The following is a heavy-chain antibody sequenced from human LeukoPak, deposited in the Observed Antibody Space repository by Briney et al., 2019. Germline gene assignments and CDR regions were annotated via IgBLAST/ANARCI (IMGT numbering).Heavy chain of an antibody. D-gene: IGHD6-6*01. Sequence: ASVKVSCKASGYTFTGYYMHWVRQAPGQGLEWMGRINPNSGGTNYAQKFQGRVTITADESTSTAYMELSSLRSEDTAVYYCTRESSIAARPGRNWFDPWGQGTLVTVSS. V-gene: IGHV1-2*06. CDR3: TRESSIAARPGRNWFDP. CDR1: GYTFTGYY. J-gene: IGHJ5*02. CDR2: INPNSGGT.